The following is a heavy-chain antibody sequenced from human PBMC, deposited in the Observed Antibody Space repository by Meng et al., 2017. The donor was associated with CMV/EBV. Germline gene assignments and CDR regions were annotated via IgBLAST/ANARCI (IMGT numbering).Heavy chain of an antibody. J-gene: IGHJ2*01. CDR1: GFTLSSYW. D-gene: IGHD2-2*01. Sequence: GGSLRLSCAASGFTLSSYWMSWVRQAPGKGLEWVANIKQDGSEKYYVDSVKGRFTISRDNAKNSLYLQMNSLRAEDTAVYYCARIVTQWRYCSSTSCYKSGYFDLWGRGTLVTVSS. CDR3: ARIVTQWRYCSSTSCYKSGYFDL. CDR2: IKQDGSEK. V-gene: IGHV3-7*01.